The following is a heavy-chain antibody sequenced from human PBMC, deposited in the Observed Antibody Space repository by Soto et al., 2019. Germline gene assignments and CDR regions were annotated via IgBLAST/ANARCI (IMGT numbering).Heavy chain of an antibody. CDR1: GFTFSXYA. Sequence: GSLRLSCAASGFTFSXYAXSWVRQAPGKGLEWVALIWHDGSNKGYADSVKGRFTISRDNSKNTLILQMNSLRVEDTAVYYCTRAAIKGELLDYWGQGTQVTVSS. CDR3: TRAAIKGELLDY. J-gene: IGHJ4*02. D-gene: IGHD1-26*01. V-gene: IGHV3-33*08. CDR2: IWHDGSNK.